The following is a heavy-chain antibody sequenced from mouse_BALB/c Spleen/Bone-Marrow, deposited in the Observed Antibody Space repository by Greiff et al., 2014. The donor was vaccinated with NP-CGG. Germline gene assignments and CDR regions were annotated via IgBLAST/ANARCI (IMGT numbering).Heavy chain of an antibody. J-gene: IGHJ4*01. CDR3: ARSYYVSSPYAMDY. D-gene: IGHD1-1*01. CDR1: GYTFTSYW. V-gene: IGHV1S41*01. CDR2: IAPGSGNI. Sequence: DLVKPGASVKLSCKASGYTFTSYWINWVKQRPGQGLEWIGRIAPGSGNIYYNEMFKGKATLTVDASSSTAYIQLSSLSSEDFAVYFCARSYYVSSPYAMDYWGQGTSVTVSS.